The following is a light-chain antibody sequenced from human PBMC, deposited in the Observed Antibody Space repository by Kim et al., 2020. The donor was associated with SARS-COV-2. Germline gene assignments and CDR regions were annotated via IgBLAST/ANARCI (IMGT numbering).Light chain of an antibody. CDR2: KTF. Sequence: SESVGDRVTITCRAIHSFNIWLDWYQQKPGKAPKLLIYKTFTLESGVPSRFSGSGSGTEFTLTISNLQPDDSATYYCQQYYSYSYSVGQGTKLKI. V-gene: IGKV1-5*03. J-gene: IGKJ2*03. CDR3: QQYYSYSYS. CDR1: HSFNIW.